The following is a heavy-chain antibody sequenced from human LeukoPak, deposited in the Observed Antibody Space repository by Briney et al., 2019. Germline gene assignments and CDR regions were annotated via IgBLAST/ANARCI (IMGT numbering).Heavy chain of an antibody. Sequence: GGSLRLSCAASGFTFSSYSMNWVRQAPGKGLEWVSSISSSSSYIYYADSVKGRFTISRDNAKNSLYLQMNSLRAKDTAVYYCARDVTPDAFDIWGQGTMVTVSS. D-gene: IGHD2-21*02. CDR2: ISSSSSYI. CDR3: ARDVTPDAFDI. J-gene: IGHJ3*02. V-gene: IGHV3-21*01. CDR1: GFTFSSYS.